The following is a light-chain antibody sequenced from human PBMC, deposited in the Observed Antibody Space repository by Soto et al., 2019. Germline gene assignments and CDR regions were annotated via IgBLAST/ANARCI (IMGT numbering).Light chain of an antibody. J-gene: IGKJ1*01. Sequence: EIVMTQSPATLSVSPGDTATLSCRASQSVSINLAWYQQRPGQAPRLLIYDASTRATGVPARFSGSGSGTEYTLTISSLQSEDFALYYCQHSNDWWSVGQGTKVEIK. CDR2: DAS. CDR1: QSVSIN. V-gene: IGKV3-15*01. CDR3: QHSNDWWS.